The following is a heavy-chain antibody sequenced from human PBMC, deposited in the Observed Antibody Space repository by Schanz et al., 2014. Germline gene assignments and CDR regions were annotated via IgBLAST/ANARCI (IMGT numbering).Heavy chain of an antibody. V-gene: IGHV1-3*01. CDR1: GGTFSTYP. D-gene: IGHD6-13*01. CDR3: ASSGAGYSSSWDFDY. J-gene: IGHJ4*02. Sequence: QVQLVQSGAEVKKPGSSVKVSCKASGGTFSTYPINWLRQAPGQRLEWMGWINAGTGNTEYSQKFQGRVTITRDTLASTAYMEVSSLRSEDTAVYYCASSGAGYSSSWDFDYWGQGTLVTVSS. CDR2: INAGTGNT.